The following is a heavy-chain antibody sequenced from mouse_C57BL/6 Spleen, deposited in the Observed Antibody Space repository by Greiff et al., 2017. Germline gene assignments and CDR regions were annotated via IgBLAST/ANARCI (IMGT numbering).Heavy chain of an antibody. D-gene: IGHD1-1*01. CDR3: ASGSYWYFDV. Sequence: EVQLQESGPVLVKPGASVKMSCKASGYTFTDYYMNWVKQSHGKSLEWIGVINPYNGGTSSNQKFKGKATLTVDKSSSTAYMELNSLTSEDSAVYYCASGSYWYFDVWGTGTTVTVSS. CDR1: GYTFTDYY. J-gene: IGHJ1*03. V-gene: IGHV1-19*01. CDR2: INPYNGGT.